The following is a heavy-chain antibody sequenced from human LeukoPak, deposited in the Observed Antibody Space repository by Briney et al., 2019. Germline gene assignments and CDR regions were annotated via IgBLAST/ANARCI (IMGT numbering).Heavy chain of an antibody. CDR3: ARSNSGPDY. CDR1: GFTFSSHW. CDR2: INKDGSEK. V-gene: IGHV3-7*01. Sequence: GGSLRLSCSASGFTFSSHWMNWVRQAPGKGLEWGAIINKDGSEKNYVGSVKGRFTISRDNAKNSLYLQMNSLRAEDTAMYYCARSNSGPDYWGQGTLVIVPS. J-gene: IGHJ4*02. D-gene: IGHD4-23*01.